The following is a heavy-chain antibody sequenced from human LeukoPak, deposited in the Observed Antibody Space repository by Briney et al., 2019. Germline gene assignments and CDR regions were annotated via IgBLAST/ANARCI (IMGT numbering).Heavy chain of an antibody. CDR3: ARYSHYGDYQEGAFDI. D-gene: IGHD4-17*01. J-gene: IGHJ3*02. V-gene: IGHV4-61*02. CDR1: GDSISSGDYY. CDR2: ISSSGST. Sequence: SQTLSLTCTVSGDSISSGDYYWSWIRQPAGKGLEWIGRISSSGSTNYNPSLKSRVTISVDTSKNQFSLKLSSVTAADTAVYYCARYSHYGDYQEGAFDIWGQGTMVTVSS.